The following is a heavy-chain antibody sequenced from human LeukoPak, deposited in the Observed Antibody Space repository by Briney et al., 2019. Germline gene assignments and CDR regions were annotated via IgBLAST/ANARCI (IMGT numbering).Heavy chain of an antibody. CDR1: GFTFSNYA. J-gene: IGHJ4*02. CDR3: AKDGVYCSSTSCYPPYFDY. CDR2: VSGSGGST. V-gene: IGHV3-23*01. Sequence: PGGSLRLSCAASGFTFSNYAMSWVRQAPGKGLEWVSVVSGSGGSTYYADSVKGRFTISRDNSKNTLYLQMNSLRAEDTAVYYCAKDGVYCSSTSCYPPYFDYWGQGTLVTASS. D-gene: IGHD2-2*01.